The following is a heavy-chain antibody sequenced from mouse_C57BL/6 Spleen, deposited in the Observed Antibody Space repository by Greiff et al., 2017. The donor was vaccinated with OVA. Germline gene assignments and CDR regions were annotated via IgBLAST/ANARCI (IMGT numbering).Heavy chain of an antibody. V-gene: IGHV1-15*01. D-gene: IGHD1-1*01. CDR2: IDPETGGT. CDR1: GYTFTDYE. Sequence: QVQLQQSGAELVRPGASVTLSCKASGYTFTDYEMHWVKQTPVHGLEWIGAIDPETGGTAYNQKFKGKAILTADKSSSTAYMELRSLTSEDSAVYYCTRRGTVVATDAMDYWGQGTSVTVSS. J-gene: IGHJ4*01. CDR3: TRRGTVVATDAMDY.